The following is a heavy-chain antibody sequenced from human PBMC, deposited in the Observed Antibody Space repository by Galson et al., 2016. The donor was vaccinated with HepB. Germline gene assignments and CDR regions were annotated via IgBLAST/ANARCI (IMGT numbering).Heavy chain of an antibody. CDR2: INRDESST. D-gene: IGHD6-6*01. CDR3: AKDSSSAL. V-gene: IGHV3-74*01. Sequence: SLRLSCAASGFTFSSYYMHWVRQAPGKGLVWVSRINRDESSTSYADYVKGRFTISRDNAKNSLFLQMNSLRAEDTAVYYCAKDSSSALWGRGSLVTVSS. J-gene: IGHJ2*01. CDR1: GFTFSSYY.